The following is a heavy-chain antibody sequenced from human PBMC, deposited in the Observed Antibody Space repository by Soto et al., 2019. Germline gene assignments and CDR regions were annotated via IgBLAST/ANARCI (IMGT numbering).Heavy chain of an antibody. CDR3: ARHSLPIAARLNYYYYGMDV. J-gene: IGHJ6*02. D-gene: IGHD6-6*01. CDR1: GGTLSSYA. V-gene: IGHV1-69*06. CDR2: IIPIFGTA. Sequence: ASVKVSCKASGGTLSSYAISWVRQAPGQGLEWMGGIIPIFGTANYAQKFQGRVTITADKSTSTAYMELSSLRSEDTAVYYCARHSLPIAARLNYYYYGMDVWGQGTTVTVSS.